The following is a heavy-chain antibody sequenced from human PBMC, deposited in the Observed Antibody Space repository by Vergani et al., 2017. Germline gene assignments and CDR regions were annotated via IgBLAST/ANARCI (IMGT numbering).Heavy chain of an antibody. D-gene: IGHD1-26*01. CDR3: AKGIIVGATEPFDY. Sequence: QVQLQESGPGLVKPSQTLSLTCTVSGGSISSGSYYWSWIRQPAGKGLEWIGRIYTSGSTNYNPSLKSRVTISVDTSKNQFSLKLSSVTAADTAVYYCAKGIIVGATEPFDYWGQGTLVTVSS. CDR1: GGSISSGSYY. V-gene: IGHV4-61*02. CDR2: IYTSGST. J-gene: IGHJ4*02.